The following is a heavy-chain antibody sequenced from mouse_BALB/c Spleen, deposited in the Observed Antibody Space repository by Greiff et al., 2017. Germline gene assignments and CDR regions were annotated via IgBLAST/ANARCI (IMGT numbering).Heavy chain of an antibody. J-gene: IGHJ3*01. D-gene: IGHD2-1*01. Sequence: EVKLMESGGGLVKPGGSLKLSCAASGFTFSSYAMSWVRQTPEKRLEWVASISSGGSTYYPDSVKGRFTISRDNARNILYLQMSSLRSEDTAMYYCARGESTIAWFAYWGQGTLVTVSA. CDR3: ARGESTIAWFAY. CDR1: GFTFSSYA. V-gene: IGHV5-6-5*01. CDR2: ISSGGST.